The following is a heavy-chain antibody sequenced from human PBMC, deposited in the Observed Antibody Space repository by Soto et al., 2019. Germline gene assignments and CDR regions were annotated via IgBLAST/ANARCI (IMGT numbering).Heavy chain of an antibody. CDR1: GFIFNNYW. Sequence: GGSLRLSCAASGFIFNNYWMHWVRQAPGKGLVWVGHVTTGGPTHYAAPVKGKFTISRDDSKNTAYLQMNSLKAEDTAVYYCATDLPTEGAGEFDYWGQGTPVTVS. D-gene: IGHD1-26*01. CDR2: VTTGGPT. CDR3: ATDLPTEGAGEFDY. J-gene: IGHJ4*02. V-gene: IGHV3-15*01.